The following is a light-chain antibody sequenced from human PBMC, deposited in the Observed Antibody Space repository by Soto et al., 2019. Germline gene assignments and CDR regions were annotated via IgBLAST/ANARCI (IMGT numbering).Light chain of an antibody. Sequence: DIQMTQSPSSVSASVGDSVIITCRASQDISSWVAWYQQKPGKAPKLLIYAASNLLSGVPSRFSGSGSGTNFTLTISSLQPEDFATYYCQQSYRTPHTFGQGTKLETK. CDR2: AAS. V-gene: IGKV1-12*01. CDR3: QQSYRTPHT. J-gene: IGKJ2*01. CDR1: QDISSW.